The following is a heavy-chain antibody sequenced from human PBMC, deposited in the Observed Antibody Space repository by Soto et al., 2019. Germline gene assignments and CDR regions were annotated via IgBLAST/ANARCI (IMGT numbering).Heavy chain of an antibody. V-gene: IGHV3-23*01. D-gene: IGHD2-21*02. Sequence: GGSLRLSCAASGFTFSSYAMSWVRQAPGKGLEWVSGIIGSGGSTYYADSVKGRFTISRDNSKNTLYLQMNSLRAEDTAVYYCAQGTAILSYFDYWGQGTLVTVSS. CDR2: IIGSGGST. CDR1: GFTFSSYA. J-gene: IGHJ4*02. CDR3: AQGTAILSYFDY.